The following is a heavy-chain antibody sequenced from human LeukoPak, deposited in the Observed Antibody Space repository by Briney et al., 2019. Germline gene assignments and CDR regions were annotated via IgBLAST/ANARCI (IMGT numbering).Heavy chain of an antibody. CDR3: AREVSEGFDF. D-gene: IGHD3-22*01. V-gene: IGHV3-30*09. CDR1: GFTFSSYA. CDR2: ISYDGSNK. Sequence: PGGSLRLSCAASGFTFSSYAMHWVRQAPGKGLEWVAVISYDGSNKYYADSVKGRFAISRDNAKNLLYLQMNSPRAEDTALYYCAREVSEGFDFWGQGTLVTVSS. J-gene: IGHJ4*02.